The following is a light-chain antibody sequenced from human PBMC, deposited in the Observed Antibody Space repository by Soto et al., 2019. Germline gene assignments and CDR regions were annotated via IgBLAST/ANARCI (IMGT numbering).Light chain of an antibody. J-gene: IGKJ5*01. CDR2: GAS. CDR1: QSISSN. V-gene: IGKV3-15*01. Sequence: EIVLTQSPGTLSLSPGERATLSCRASQSISSNLVWYQQKPGQAPRLILYGASTRATGFPARFSGSGSGTEFTLTISSLQSEDFAVYLCQQYHYWPITFGQGTRLEI. CDR3: QQYHYWPIT.